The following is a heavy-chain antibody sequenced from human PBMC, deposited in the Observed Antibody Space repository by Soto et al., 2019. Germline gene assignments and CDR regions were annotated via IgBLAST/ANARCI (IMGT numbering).Heavy chain of an antibody. J-gene: IGHJ5*02. D-gene: IGHD2-21*01. CDR1: GGSFSGYY. CDR2: INHSGST. CDR3: DRETDGDYVGYFDP. Sequence: PSETLSLTCAVYGGSFSGYYWSWIRQPPGKGLEWIGEINHSGSTNYNPSLKSRVTISVDTSKNQFSLKVRSVTAADTAVYYCDRETDGDYVGYFDPWGQG. V-gene: IGHV4-34*01.